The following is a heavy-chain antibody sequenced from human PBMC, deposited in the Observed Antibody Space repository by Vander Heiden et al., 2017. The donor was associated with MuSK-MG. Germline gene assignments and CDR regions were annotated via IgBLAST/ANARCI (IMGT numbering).Heavy chain of an antibody. CDR2: ISSSGYT. CDR1: GGSMNTYY. Sequence: QVQLQESGPGLVKPSETLSLTCTVSGGSMNTYYWSWIRQLPGKGLEWIGYISSSGYTNYKPSLRSRVTISAVTSRNHFSLKLSSVTAADTAVYYCARDGSYYYDSSGGRYFDLWGRGTLGTVSS. V-gene: IGHV4-59*01. D-gene: IGHD3-22*01. J-gene: IGHJ2*01. CDR3: ARDGSYYYDSSGGRYFDL.